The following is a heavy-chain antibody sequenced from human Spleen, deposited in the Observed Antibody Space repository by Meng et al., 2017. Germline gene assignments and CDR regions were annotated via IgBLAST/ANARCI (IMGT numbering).Heavy chain of an antibody. CDR3: ARGPTTMAHDFDY. V-gene: IGHV4-34*01. Sequence: SETLSLTCVVSGGSFSGYYGSWIRQPPGKGLEWIGEINHSGSTNYNPSLERRATISVDTSQNNLSLKLSSVTAADSTVYYCARGPTTMAHDFDYWGQGTLVTVSS. J-gene: IGHJ4*02. CDR1: GGSFSGYY. D-gene: IGHD4-11*01. CDR2: INHSGST.